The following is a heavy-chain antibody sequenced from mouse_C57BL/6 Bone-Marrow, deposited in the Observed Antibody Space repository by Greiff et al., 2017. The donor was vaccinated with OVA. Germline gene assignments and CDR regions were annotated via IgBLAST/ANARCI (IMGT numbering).Heavy chain of an antibody. V-gene: IGHV1-64*01. D-gene: IGHD2-4*01. CDR3: ARGDDYDGSYWYFDV. Sequence: QVQLQQSGAELVKPGASVKLSCKASGYTFTSYWMHWVKQRPGQGLEWIGMIHPNSGSTNYNEKFKSKATLTVDKSSSTAYMQLSSLTSEDSAVYYCARGDDYDGSYWYFDVWGTGTTVTVSS. CDR1: GYTFTSYW. CDR2: IHPNSGST. J-gene: IGHJ1*03.